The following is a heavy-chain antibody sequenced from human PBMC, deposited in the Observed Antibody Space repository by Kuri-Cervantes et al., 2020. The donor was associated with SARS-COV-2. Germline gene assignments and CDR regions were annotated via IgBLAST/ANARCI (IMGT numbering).Heavy chain of an antibody. J-gene: IGHJ4*02. V-gene: IGHV3-30-3*01. CDR3: ARDRNTMIVVIINIDY. CDR2: VSYDGSNK. Sequence: SLNFSCAASGFSFSHSAMHWIRQAPGKGLEWVAIVSYDGSNKYYADSVKGRFTISRDNSKNTLYLQMDSLRTEDTAVYYCARDRNTMIVVIINIDYWGQGALVTVSS. CDR1: GFSFSHSA. D-gene: IGHD3-22*01.